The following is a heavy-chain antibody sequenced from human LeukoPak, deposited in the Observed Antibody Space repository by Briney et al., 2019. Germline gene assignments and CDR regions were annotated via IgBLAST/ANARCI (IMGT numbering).Heavy chain of an antibody. V-gene: IGHV3-7*03. J-gene: IGHJ4*02. CDR2: IKKDGIEK. Sequence: GGSLRLSCAASGFTFRTYWMSWVRQAPGKGLEWVAIIKKDGIEKHYVDSVKGRFTISRDNSKNTLYLQMNSLRAEDTAVYYCAKDMTMVRGVIFDYWGQGTLVTVSS. CDR3: AKDMTMVRGVIFDY. D-gene: IGHD3-10*01. CDR1: GFTFRTYW.